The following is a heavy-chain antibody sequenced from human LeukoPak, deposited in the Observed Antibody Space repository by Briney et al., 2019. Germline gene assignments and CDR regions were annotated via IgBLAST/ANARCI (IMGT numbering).Heavy chain of an antibody. CDR3: ARVDDSSGYYPYYFDY. CDR1: GGSISSYY. D-gene: IGHD3-22*01. CDR2: IYYSGST. J-gene: IGHJ4*02. Sequence: PSETLSLTCTVSGGSISSYYWSWIRQPPGKGLEWIGYIYYSGSTNYNPSLKSRVTISVGTSKNQFSLKLSSVTAADTAVYYCARVDDSSGYYPYYFDYWGQGTLVTVSS. V-gene: IGHV4-59*01.